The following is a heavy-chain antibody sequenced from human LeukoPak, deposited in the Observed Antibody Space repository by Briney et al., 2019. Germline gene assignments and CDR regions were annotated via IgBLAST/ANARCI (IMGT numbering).Heavy chain of an antibody. D-gene: IGHD2-2*01. V-gene: IGHV1-46*01. CDR3: ARDRGDCSSTSCYGGDYYYYYYMDV. CDR2: INPSGGST. Sequence: GASVKVSCKASGYTFTSYYMHWVRQAPGQGLEWMGIINPSGGSTSYAQKFQGRVTMTRNTSISTAYMEVRSLRFDDTAVYYCARDRGDCSSTSCYGGDYYYYYYMDVWGKGTTVTISS. J-gene: IGHJ6*03. CDR1: GYTFTSYY.